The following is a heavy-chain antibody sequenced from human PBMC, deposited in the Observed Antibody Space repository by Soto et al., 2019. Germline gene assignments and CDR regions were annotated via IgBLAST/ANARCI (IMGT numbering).Heavy chain of an antibody. Sequence: EVQVVESGGGLVQPGGSLRLSCTAAGFTFSSYEMNWVRQAPGKGLEWVSYISYSGSTIYYADSVKGRFTISRDNAKNSLYLQMNSLRTEDTAVYYCAKDLLLTTITTVGDWGQGTLVTVSS. D-gene: IGHD4-17*01. J-gene: IGHJ4*02. CDR3: AKDLLLTTITTVGD. CDR1: GFTFSSYE. CDR2: ISYSGSTI. V-gene: IGHV3-48*03.